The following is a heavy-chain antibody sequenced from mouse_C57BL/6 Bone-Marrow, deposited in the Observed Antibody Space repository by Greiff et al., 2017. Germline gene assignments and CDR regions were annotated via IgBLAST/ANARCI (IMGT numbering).Heavy chain of an antibody. J-gene: IGHJ2*01. D-gene: IGHD1-1*01. CDR2: IYPGDGDT. CDR1: GYAFSTYW. CDR3: AREGYYGSSDY. V-gene: IGHV1-80*01. Sequence: VQLQQSGASVKISCKVSGYAFSTYWMNWVKQRPGKGLEWIGQIYPGDGDTNYNGKFKGKATLTADKSSSTAYMELRSLTSEDSAVYFCAREGYYGSSDYWGQGTTLTVSS.